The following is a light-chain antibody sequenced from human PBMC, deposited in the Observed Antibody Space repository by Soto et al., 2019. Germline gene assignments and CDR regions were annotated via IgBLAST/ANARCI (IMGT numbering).Light chain of an antibody. CDR2: RNN. CDR1: SSSIGSNY. Sequence: QPVLTQPPSASGTPGQRVTISCSRSSSSIGSNYVYWYQQLPGTAPKLLIYRNNQRPSGVPDRFSGSKSGTSASLAISGLRSEDEADYYCAAWDDSLSGYVFETGTKVTVL. V-gene: IGLV1-47*01. J-gene: IGLJ1*01. CDR3: AAWDDSLSGYV.